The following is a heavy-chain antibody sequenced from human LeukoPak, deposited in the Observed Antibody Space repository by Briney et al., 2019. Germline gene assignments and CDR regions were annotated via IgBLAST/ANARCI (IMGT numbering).Heavy chain of an antibody. CDR1: GFTFDDYA. CDR3: AKKGGRGIFDY. J-gene: IGHJ4*02. Sequence: PGGSLRLSCAASGFTFDDYAMHWVRQAPGKGLEWVSGISWNSGSIGYADSVKGRFTISRDNAKNSLYLQMNSLRAEDTALYYCAKKGGRGIFDYWGQGTLVTVSS. D-gene: IGHD3-16*01. V-gene: IGHV3-9*01. CDR2: ISWNSGSI.